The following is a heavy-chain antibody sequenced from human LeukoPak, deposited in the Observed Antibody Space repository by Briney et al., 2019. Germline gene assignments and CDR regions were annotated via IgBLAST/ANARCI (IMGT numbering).Heavy chain of an antibody. CDR2: IGGLGGST. CDR3: AKFDYGDY. J-gene: IGHJ4*02. Sequence: GGSLRLSCAASGFTFSSYAMSWVRQAPGKGLEWVSAIGGLGGSTDYVDSVKGRFTISRDNSKNTLYLQMNSLRAEDTAVYYCAKFDYGDYWGQGTLVTVSS. CDR1: GFTFSSYA. V-gene: IGHV3-23*01.